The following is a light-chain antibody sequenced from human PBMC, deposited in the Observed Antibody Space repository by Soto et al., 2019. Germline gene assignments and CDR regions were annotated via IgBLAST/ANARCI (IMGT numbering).Light chain of an antibody. V-gene: IGKV3-20*01. CDR1: QSVSSSY. Sequence: EIVLTQSPGTLSLSPGERATLSCRASQSVSSSYLGWYQQKPGQAPRLLIYGASSRATGIPDRFSGSGSGTDFTLTISRLEPEDSAVYYCQQYHSSRWTFGQGTKVEIK. J-gene: IGKJ1*01. CDR3: QQYHSSRWT. CDR2: GAS.